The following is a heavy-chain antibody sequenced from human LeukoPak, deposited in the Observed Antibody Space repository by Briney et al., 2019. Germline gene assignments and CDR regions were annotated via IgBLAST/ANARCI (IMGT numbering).Heavy chain of an antibody. CDR2: IHIDGTT. CDR3: ARGYSGYDPFDY. D-gene: IGHD5-12*01. J-gene: IGHJ4*02. CDR1: GFSVSNNH. V-gene: IGHV3-53*01. Sequence: GGSLRLSCAVSGFSVSNNHMSWVRRAPGKGLEWVSVIHIDGTTDYADSVQGRFTVSRHNSRNTLYLQMDSLRADDTAVYYCARGYSGYDPFDYWGQGTMVTVSS.